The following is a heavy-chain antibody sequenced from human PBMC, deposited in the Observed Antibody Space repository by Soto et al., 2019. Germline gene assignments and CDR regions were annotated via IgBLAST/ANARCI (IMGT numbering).Heavy chain of an antibody. V-gene: IGHV4-31*03. CDR2: IYYTGSA. D-gene: IGHD2-8*01. CDR1: GGSISSGSYY. Sequence: TLSLTCSVSGGSISSGSYYWSWIRQLPGKGLEWIGYIYYTGSAYYNPSLKSRLTISLDTSKSQFSLKLSSVIAADTAVYYCARSDGPDGYYYYGMDVWGPGATVTVS. CDR3: ARSDGPDGYYYYGMDV. J-gene: IGHJ6*02.